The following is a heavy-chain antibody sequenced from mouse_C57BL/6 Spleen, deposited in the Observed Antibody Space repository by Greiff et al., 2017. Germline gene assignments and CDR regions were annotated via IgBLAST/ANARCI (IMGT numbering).Heavy chain of an antibody. CDR1: GFNIKDYY. Sequence: VQLQQSGAELVKPGASVKLSCTASGFNIKDYYMPWVKQRTEQGLEWIGRIDPEDGETKYATKFPGKATITADTSSNTAYLQLSSLTSEDTAVYYCARSLYYYGSSFYFDYWGQGTTLTVSS. V-gene: IGHV14-2*01. D-gene: IGHD1-1*01. CDR2: IDPEDGET. J-gene: IGHJ2*01. CDR3: ARSLYYYGSSFYFDY.